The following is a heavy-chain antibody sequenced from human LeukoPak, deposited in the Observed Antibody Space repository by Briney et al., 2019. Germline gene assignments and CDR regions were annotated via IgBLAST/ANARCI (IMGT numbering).Heavy chain of an antibody. J-gene: IGHJ3*02. CDR1: GFTVSNNY. CDR3: ARGAAAAGLDAFDI. Sequence: GGSLRLSCAASGFTVSNNYMSWVRQAPGKGLEWVSSISSSSSYIYYADSVKGRFTISRDNTKNSLYLQMNSLRAEDTAVYYCARGAAAAGLDAFDIWGQGTMVTVSS. V-gene: IGHV3-21*01. D-gene: IGHD6-13*01. CDR2: ISSSSSYI.